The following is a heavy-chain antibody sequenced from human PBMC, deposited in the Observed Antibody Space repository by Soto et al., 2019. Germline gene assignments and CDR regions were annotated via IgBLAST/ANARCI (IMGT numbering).Heavy chain of an antibody. V-gene: IGHV3-13*01. Sequence: EVQLVESGGGLVQPGGTLRLSCAAADFTCSSYDMHWVRKATGNGLEWVSAIGTAGDTYYPGFVKGRFTISRENAKNSVYLQMISLRAEDTFVYYFARVARYGDYPDHWDKGTLVTVPS. CDR2: IGTAGDT. D-gene: IGHD4-17*01. J-gene: IGHJ4*02. CDR3: ARVARYGDYPDH. CDR1: DFTCSSYD.